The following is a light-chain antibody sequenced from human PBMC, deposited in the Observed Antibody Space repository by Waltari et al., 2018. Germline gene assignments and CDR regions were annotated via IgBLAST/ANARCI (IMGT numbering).Light chain of an antibody. V-gene: IGKV3-11*01. CDR1: QSVSRY. CDR2: VSS. J-gene: IGKJ2*01. Sequence: EIVLTQSPATLPLSPGERATLSCRASQSVSRYLARYQQKPGQAARLLIYVSSDSATGIPARFSGSGSGTDFTLTINGLEPEDFAVYYCQQRSDWLYTFGQGTKLEIK. CDR3: QQRSDWLYT.